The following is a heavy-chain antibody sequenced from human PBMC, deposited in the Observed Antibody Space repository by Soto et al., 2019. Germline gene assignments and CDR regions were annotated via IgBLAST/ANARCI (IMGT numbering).Heavy chain of an antibody. CDR1: GFTFSSYG. V-gene: IGHV3-33*01. J-gene: IGHJ6*02. D-gene: IGHD5-18*01. CDR3: AREGSGLDTAMVTGYYYGMDV. Sequence: GGSLRLSCAASGFTFSSYGMHWVRQAPGKGLEWVAVIWYDGSNKYYADSVKGRFTISRDNSKNTLYLQMNSLRAEDTAVYYCAREGSGLDTAMVTGYYYGMDVWGQGTTVTVSS. CDR2: IWYDGSNK.